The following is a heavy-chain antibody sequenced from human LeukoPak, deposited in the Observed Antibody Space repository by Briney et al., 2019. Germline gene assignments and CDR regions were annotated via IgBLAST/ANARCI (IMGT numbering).Heavy chain of an antibody. V-gene: IGHV3-23*01. Sequence: GGSVRLSCAASGFTFSTYTMSWVRQAPGKGLEWVSAISGSGGGGGTTNYADSVKGRFTISRDNSKNTLYLRMNSLRAEDTAVYYCVCYYASGVFYWGQGTLVTVSS. J-gene: IGHJ4*02. CDR3: VCYYASGVFY. D-gene: IGHD3-10*01. CDR2: ISGSGGGGGTT. CDR1: GFTFSTYT.